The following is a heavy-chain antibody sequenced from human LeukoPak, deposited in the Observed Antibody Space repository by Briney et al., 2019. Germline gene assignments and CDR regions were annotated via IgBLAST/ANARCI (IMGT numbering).Heavy chain of an antibody. D-gene: IGHD3-10*01. CDR3: ARVTMVRGVTDFDY. J-gene: IGHJ4*02. CDR2: ISSSSSYI. Sequence: IPGGSLRLSCAASGFTFSSYSMNWVRQAPGKGLEWVSSISSSSSYIYYADSVKGRFTISRDNAKNSLYLQMNSLRAEDTAVYYCARVTMVRGVTDFDYWGQGTLVTVSS. CDR1: GFTFSSYS. V-gene: IGHV3-21*01.